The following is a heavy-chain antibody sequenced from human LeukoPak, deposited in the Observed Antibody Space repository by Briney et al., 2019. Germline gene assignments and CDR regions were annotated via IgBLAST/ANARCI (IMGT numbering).Heavy chain of an antibody. Sequence: SETLSLTCTVSGDSINNFYWSWIRQPAGKGLEWIGRVYSSGTTDYNPSLKSRVSMSVDTSSNQFSLRLSSMTAADTAPYYCARGYKPASGKDGAFDIWGQGTMVTVSS. J-gene: IGHJ3*02. CDR2: VYSSGTT. CDR1: GDSINNFY. D-gene: IGHD6-13*01. CDR3: ARGYKPASGKDGAFDI. V-gene: IGHV4-4*07.